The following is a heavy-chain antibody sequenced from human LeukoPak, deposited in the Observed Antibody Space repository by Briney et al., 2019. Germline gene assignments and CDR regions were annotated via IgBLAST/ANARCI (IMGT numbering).Heavy chain of an antibody. V-gene: IGHV1-46*01. D-gene: IGHD2-15*01. CDR3: AREGRYCSGGSCYGRPAFDI. CDR2: INPSGGST. CDR1: GYTFTSYY. Sequence: PAASVKVSCKASGYTFTSYYMHWVRQAPGQGLEWMGIINPSGGSTSYAQKFQGRVTMTRDTSTSTVYMELSSLRSEDTAVYYCAREGRYCSGGSCYGRPAFDIWGQGTMVTVSS. J-gene: IGHJ3*02.